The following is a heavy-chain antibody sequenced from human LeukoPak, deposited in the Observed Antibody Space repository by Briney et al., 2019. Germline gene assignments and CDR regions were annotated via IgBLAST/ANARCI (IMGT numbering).Heavy chain of an antibody. D-gene: IGHD2-2*01. CDR3: AKDIVVVPAPVGYFDL. V-gene: IGHV3-23*01. J-gene: IGHJ2*01. CDR1: GFTFSSYA. Sequence: GGSLRLSCAASGFTFSSYAMGWVRQAPGKGLEWVSGISGSGGSTYYADSVKGRFTISRDNSKNTEYLQMNSLRAEDTAVYYCAKDIVVVPAPVGYFDLWGRGTLVTVSS. CDR2: ISGSGGST.